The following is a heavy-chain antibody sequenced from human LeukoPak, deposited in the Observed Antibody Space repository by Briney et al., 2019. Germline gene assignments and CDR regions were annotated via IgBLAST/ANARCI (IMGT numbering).Heavy chain of an antibody. J-gene: IGHJ4*02. D-gene: IGHD3-9*01. V-gene: IGHV4-34*01. CDR2: INHSGST. CDR3: ARLLTRYFDWYTQNFDY. CDR1: GGSFSSYY. Sequence: SETLSLTCAVYGGSFSSYYWSWIRQPPGKGLEWIGEINHSGSTNYNPSLKSRVTISVDTSKNQFSLKLSSVTAADTAVYYCARLLTRYFDWYTQNFDYWGQGTLVTVSS.